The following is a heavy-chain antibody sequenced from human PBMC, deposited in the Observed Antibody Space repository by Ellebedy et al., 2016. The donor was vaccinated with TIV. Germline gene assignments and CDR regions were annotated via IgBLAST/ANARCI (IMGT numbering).Heavy chain of an antibody. D-gene: IGHD1-1*01. Sequence: AASVKVSCKASGDIFTRTPIDWVRQAPRPGLALLGRIIPLPGITEYAQRFRVRIMITADTSTRTAYMELRSLRSEDTAIYFSARAQRERQKYSQDCWGQGTLVTVPA. V-gene: IGHV1-69*10. J-gene: IGHJ4*02. CDR2: IIPLPGIT. CDR1: GDIFTRTP. CDR3: ARAQRERQKYSQDC.